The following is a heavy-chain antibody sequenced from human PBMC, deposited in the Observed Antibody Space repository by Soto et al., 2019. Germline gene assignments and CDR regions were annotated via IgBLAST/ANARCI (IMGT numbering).Heavy chain of an antibody. CDR3: ARVRLSIAVNDALDV. J-gene: IGHJ3*01. V-gene: IGHV3-30*14. D-gene: IGHD3-3*02. Sequence: QVRLVESGGGVVQPGTSLRLSCAASGFTFSDYVIHWVRQAAGKGLEWVASMTYDGATEYYADYVKGRFTMSRDNSNRALSLQMNSLRPDDTAVYYCARVRLSIAVNDALDVWGQGTTVIVSS. CDR1: GFTFSDYV. CDR2: MTYDGATE.